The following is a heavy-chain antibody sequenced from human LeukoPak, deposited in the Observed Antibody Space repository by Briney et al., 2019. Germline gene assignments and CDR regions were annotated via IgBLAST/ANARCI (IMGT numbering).Heavy chain of an antibody. CDR1: GYSFTSYW. D-gene: IGHD3-22*01. J-gene: IGHJ3*02. CDR2: IYPGDSDT. V-gene: IGHV5-51*01. CDR3: ARPSITMIVGGAFDI. Sequence: GESLKISCKGSGYSFTSYWIGWVRQMPGKGLEWMGIIYPGDSDTRYSPSFQGQVTISADKSISTAYLQWSSLKASDTAMYYCARPSITMIVGGAFDIWGQGTMVTVSS.